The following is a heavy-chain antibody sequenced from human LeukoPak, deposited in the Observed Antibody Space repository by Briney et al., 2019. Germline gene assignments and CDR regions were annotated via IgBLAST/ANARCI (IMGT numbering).Heavy chain of an antibody. D-gene: IGHD1-14*01. CDR1: GFTFSSYA. J-gene: IGHJ4*02. CDR3: AKSRSPGFDY. CDR2: ISGSGGST. Sequence: GGSLRLSCAASGFTFSSYAMSWVRQAPGKGGEWVSAISGSGGSTYYADSVKGRFTISRDNAKNTLYLQMNSLRAEDTAVYYCAKSRSPGFDYWGQGTLVTVSS. V-gene: IGHV3-23*01.